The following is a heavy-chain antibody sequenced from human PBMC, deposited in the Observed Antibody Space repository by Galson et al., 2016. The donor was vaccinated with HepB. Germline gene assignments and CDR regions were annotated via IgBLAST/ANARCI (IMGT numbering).Heavy chain of an antibody. Sequence: PALVKPTQTLTLTCTFSGFSLSTSGMRVTWIRQPPGKALEWLARIDWDDDKFYSTSLKTRLTIFKDTSKNQVVLTMTNMDPVDTATYYCARVMRVYDDVWGHKGYYLDYWGQGTLVTVSS. V-gene: IGHV2-70*04. CDR1: GFSLSTSGMR. CDR3: ARVMRVYDDVWGHKGYYLDY. J-gene: IGHJ4*02. CDR2: IDWDDDK. D-gene: IGHD3-16*01.